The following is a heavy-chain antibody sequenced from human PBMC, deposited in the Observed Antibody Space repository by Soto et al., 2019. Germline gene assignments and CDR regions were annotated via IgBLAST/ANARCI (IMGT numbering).Heavy chain of an antibody. Sequence: GGSLRLSCAASGLTFSNAWMSWVRQAPGKGLEWVGRIKSKTDGGTTDYAAPVKGRLTISIDDSKNTLYLQMNSLKTEDTAVYYCTTARGYYDSSGYPHWGQGTLVTVSS. D-gene: IGHD3-22*01. CDR1: GLTFSNAW. CDR2: IKSKTDGGTT. J-gene: IGHJ4*02. V-gene: IGHV3-15*01. CDR3: TTARGYYDSSGYPH.